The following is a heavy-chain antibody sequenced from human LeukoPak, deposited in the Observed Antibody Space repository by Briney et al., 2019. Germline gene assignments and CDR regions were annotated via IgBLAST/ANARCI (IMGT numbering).Heavy chain of an antibody. D-gene: IGHD4-17*01. CDR3: ARAGGYGDSYYYYYGMDV. V-gene: IGHV1-69*04. Sequence: GASVTVSCKASGGTFSSYAISWVRQAPGQGLEWMGRIIPILGIANYAQKFQGRVTSTADKSTSTAYMELSSLRSEDTAVYYCARAGGYGDSYYYYYGMDVWGQGTTVTVSS. J-gene: IGHJ6*02. CDR2: IIPILGIA. CDR1: GGTFSSYA.